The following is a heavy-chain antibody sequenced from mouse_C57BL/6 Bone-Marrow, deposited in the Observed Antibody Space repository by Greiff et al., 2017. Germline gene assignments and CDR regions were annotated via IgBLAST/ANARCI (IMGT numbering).Heavy chain of an antibody. CDR2: ISYDGSN. CDR3: AREKGTQFDFDY. V-gene: IGHV3-6*01. D-gene: IGHD3-1*01. Sequence: EVQLVESGPGLVKPSQSLSLTCSVTGYSITSGYYWNWIRQFPGNKLEWMGYISYDGSNNYNPSLKNRISITRDPSKNQFFLQLNSVTTEDTATYYCAREKGTQFDFDYWGQGTTLTVSS. J-gene: IGHJ2*01. CDR1: GYSITSGYY.